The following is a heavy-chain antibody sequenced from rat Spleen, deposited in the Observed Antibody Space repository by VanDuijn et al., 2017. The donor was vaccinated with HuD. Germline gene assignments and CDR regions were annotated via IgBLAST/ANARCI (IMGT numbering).Heavy chain of an antibody. CDR3: ARGSSIAAISYFDY. V-gene: IGHV5-31*01. CDR1: GFTFNDYW. J-gene: IGHJ2*01. D-gene: IGHD1-2*01. Sequence: EVQVVESGGGLVQPGRSLELSCVASGFTFNDYWMTWIRQAPGKGLAWVASISKAGGSIYYPDSVKGRFTISRDNAQDTLYLQMNSLRSEDTATYYCARGSSIAAISYFDYWGQGVMVTVSS. CDR2: ISKAGGSI.